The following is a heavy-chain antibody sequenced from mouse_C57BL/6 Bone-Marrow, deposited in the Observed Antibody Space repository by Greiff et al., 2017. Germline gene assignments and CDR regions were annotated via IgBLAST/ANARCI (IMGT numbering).Heavy chain of an antibody. Sequence: VQLQQSGAELVKPGASVKISCKASGYAFSSYWMNWVKQRPGKGLEWIGQIYPGDGDTNYNGKFKGKATLTADKSSSTAYMQLSSLTSEDSAVXFCARGDYDVVPWFAYWGQGTLVTVSA. CDR1: GYAFSSYW. D-gene: IGHD2-4*01. CDR3: ARGDYDVVPWFAY. V-gene: IGHV1-80*01. J-gene: IGHJ3*01. CDR2: IYPGDGDT.